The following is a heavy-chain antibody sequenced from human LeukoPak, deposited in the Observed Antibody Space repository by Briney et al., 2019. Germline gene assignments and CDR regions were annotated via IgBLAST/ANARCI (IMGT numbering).Heavy chain of an antibody. CDR2: ISGSGGST. D-gene: IGHD6-13*01. J-gene: IGHJ6*02. CDR3: ARGRAAGRHSHGLDV. Sequence: PGGSLRLSCAASGFTFSSYAMSWVRQAPGKGLEWVSAISGSGGSTYYADSVKGRFTISRDNANSSAFLQMNSLRAEDTAVYYCARGRAAGRHSHGLDVWGQGTTVTVSS. V-gene: IGHV3-23*01. CDR1: GFTFSSYA.